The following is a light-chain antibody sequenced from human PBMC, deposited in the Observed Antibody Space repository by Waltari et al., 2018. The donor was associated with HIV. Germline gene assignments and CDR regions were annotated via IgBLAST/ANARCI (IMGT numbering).Light chain of an antibody. V-gene: IGLV2-14*01. CDR3: SSYTSSSTYYV. CDR2: DVS. J-gene: IGLJ1*01. Sequence: QSALTQPASVSGSPGQSLTISCTGTSSAVGGYNYVSWYQQHPGKAPKLMIYDVSNRPSGVSNRFSGSKSGNTASLTISGLQAEDEADYYCSSYTSSSTYYVFGTGTKVTVL. CDR1: SSAVGGYNY.